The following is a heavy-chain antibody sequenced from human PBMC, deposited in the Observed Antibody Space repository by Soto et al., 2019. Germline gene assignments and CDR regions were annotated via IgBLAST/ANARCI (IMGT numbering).Heavy chain of an antibody. CDR2: IHWNDDN. D-gene: IGHD2-15*01. CDR1: GFSLTTGRVG. CDR3: THRLVGSGQGY. Sequence: QITLEETGPTLVKPTQTLTLTCTFSGFSLTTGRVGVGWIRQPPGKALEWLAVIHWNDDNHCSPSLKSRLTITKDTSKNQVVLTLTNMDPVDTATYYCTHRLVGSGQGYWGQGTLVTVSS. V-gene: IGHV2-5*01. J-gene: IGHJ4*02.